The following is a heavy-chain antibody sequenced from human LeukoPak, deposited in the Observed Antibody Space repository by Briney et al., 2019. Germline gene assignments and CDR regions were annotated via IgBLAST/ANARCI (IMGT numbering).Heavy chain of an antibody. J-gene: IGHJ4*02. CDR2: IKQDGSDK. CDR1: GFSFSSHW. V-gene: IGHV3-7*03. D-gene: IGHD2-2*01. CDR3: ATQTYALFDY. Sequence: GGSLRLSCVASGFSFSSHWMSWVRQAPENGLEWVGNIKQDGSDKYHADSVKGRFTISRDNAKNSLYLQISSLRAEDTAVYYCATQTYALFDYWGQGTLVTVSS.